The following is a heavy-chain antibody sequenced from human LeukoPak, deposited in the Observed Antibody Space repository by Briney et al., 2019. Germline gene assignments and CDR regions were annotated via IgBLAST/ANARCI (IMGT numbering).Heavy chain of an antibody. V-gene: IGHV1-69*13. J-gene: IGHJ3*02. CDR1: GGTFSSYA. CDR3: ARTYYYDTQGAFDI. D-gene: IGHD3-22*01. Sequence: VKVSCKASGGTFSSYAISWVRQAPGQGLEWMGRIIPIFGTANYAQKFRSRVTITTDESTSTAYMELSSLRSEDTAVYYCARTYYYDTQGAFDIWGQGTMVTVSS. CDR2: IIPIFGTA.